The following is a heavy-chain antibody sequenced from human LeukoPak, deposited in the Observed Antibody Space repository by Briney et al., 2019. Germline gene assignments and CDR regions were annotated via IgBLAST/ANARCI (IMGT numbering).Heavy chain of an antibody. CDR1: GFTFSNYA. CDR3: ARLHCSSTSCLFDY. J-gene: IGHJ4*02. Sequence: PGGSLRLSCTASGFTFSNYAMHWVRQAPGKGLEYVAAISSNGGSTYYANSVKGRVTISRDNSKNTLHLQMGSLRAEDMAVYYCARLHCSSTSCLFDYWGQGTLVTVSS. CDR2: ISSNGGST. D-gene: IGHD2-2*01. V-gene: IGHV3-64*01.